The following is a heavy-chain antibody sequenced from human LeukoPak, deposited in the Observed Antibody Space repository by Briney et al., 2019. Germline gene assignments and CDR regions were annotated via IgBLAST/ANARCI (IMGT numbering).Heavy chain of an antibody. Sequence: SETLSLTCTVSGGSISSSSYYWGWIRQPPGKGLEWIRSIYYSGSTYYNPSLKSRVTISVDTSKNQFSLKLSSVTAADTAVYYCARGPHHDYSNYGPPGHWGQGTLVTVSS. V-gene: IGHV4-39*07. D-gene: IGHD4-11*01. CDR3: ARGPHHDYSNYGPPGH. CDR2: IYYSGST. J-gene: IGHJ4*02. CDR1: GGSISSSSYY.